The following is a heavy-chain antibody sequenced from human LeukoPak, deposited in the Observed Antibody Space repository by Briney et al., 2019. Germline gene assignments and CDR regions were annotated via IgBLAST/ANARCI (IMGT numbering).Heavy chain of an antibody. Sequence: PSETLSLTCTVSGDSISSFYWSWIRQPAGKGLEWIGRIYTSGGTNYDPSLKSRVTMSVDTSKNQFSLKLSSVTAADTAVYYCARDVVAAPGTWDYWGQGTLVTVSS. CDR3: ARDVVAAPGTWDY. V-gene: IGHV4-4*07. D-gene: IGHD6-13*01. CDR1: GDSISSFY. J-gene: IGHJ4*02. CDR2: IYTSGGT.